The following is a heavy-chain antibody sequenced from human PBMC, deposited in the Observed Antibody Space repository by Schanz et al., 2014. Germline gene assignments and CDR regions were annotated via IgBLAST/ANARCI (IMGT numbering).Heavy chain of an antibody. D-gene: IGHD3-10*01. CDR3: ARDGRPPFYGSGEHYY. V-gene: IGHV4-31*03. CDR2: IYDGGST. J-gene: IGHJ4*02. CDR1: GGSISSGGYY. Sequence: QVQLQESGPGLVKPSQTLSLTCTVSGGSISSGGYYWSWIRQHPGKGLEWIGYIYDGGSTYYNPSLKSRVTISVDTSKNQFSLRLSSVTAADTAVYYCARDGRPPFYGSGEHYYWGQGTLVTVSS.